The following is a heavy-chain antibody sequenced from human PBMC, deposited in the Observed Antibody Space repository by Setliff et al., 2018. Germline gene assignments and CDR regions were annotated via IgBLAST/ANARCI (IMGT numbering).Heavy chain of an antibody. CDR1: GGSISSHY. Sequence: PSETLSLTCTVPGGSISSHYWSWIRQPPGKGLEWIGSIYYSGSTNYNPSLKSRVTISVDTSKNQFSLKLSSVTAADTAVYYCARGDSRFDYWGQGTLVTVSS. V-gene: IGHV4-59*11. J-gene: IGHJ4*02. CDR2: IYYSGST. CDR3: ARGDSRFDY. D-gene: IGHD5-18*01.